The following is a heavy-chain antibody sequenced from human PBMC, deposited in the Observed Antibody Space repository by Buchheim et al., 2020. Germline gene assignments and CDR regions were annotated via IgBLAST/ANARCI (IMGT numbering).Heavy chain of an antibody. D-gene: IGHD3-3*01. CDR2: INHSGST. V-gene: IGHV4-34*01. J-gene: IGHJ6*02. CDR1: GGSFSGYY. CDR3: ARLVTYYDFWSGYYTPPSWYYGMDV. Sequence: QVQLQQWGAGLLKPSETLSLTCAVYGGSFSGYYWSWIRQPPGKGLEWIGEINHSGSTNYNPSLKSRVTISVDTSKKQFSPKLSSVTAADTAVYYCARLVTYYDFWSGYYTPPSWYYGMDVWGQGTT.